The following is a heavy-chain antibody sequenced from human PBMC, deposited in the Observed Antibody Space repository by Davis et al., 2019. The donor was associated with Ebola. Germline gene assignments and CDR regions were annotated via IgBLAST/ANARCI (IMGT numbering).Heavy chain of an antibody. CDR3: ARDMILEDYYGMDV. CDR2: ISSSGSTI. D-gene: IGHD3/OR15-3a*01. J-gene: IGHJ6*02. CDR1: GFTFSSYE. V-gene: IGHV3-48*03. Sequence: GESLKISCAASGFTFSSYEMNWVRQAPGKGLEWVSYISSSGSTIYYADSVKGRFTISRDNTKNSLYLQMNSLRAEDTAVYYCARDMILEDYYGMDVWGQGTTVTVSS.